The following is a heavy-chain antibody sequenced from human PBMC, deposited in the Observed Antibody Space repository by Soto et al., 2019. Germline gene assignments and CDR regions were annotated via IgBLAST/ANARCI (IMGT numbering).Heavy chain of an antibody. D-gene: IGHD4-17*01. CDR1: GFTFSSYS. V-gene: IGHV3-48*02. CDR3: ARVPTVSSYNWFDP. Sequence: EVQLVESGGGLVQPGGSLRLSCAASGFTFSSYSMNWVRQAPGKGLEWVSYISSSSSTIYYADSVKGRFIISRDNAKNSLYLQMNSLRDEDTAVYYCARVPTVSSYNWFDPWGQGTLVTVSS. J-gene: IGHJ5*02. CDR2: ISSSSSTI.